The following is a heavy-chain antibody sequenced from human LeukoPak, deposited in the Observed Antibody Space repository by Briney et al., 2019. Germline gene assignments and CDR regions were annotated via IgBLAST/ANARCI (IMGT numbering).Heavy chain of an antibody. CDR3: ARGLRSGGSCYQNYYYYYYMDV. CDR1: GFTFSNYG. J-gene: IGHJ6*03. Sequence: GGSLRLSCAASGFTFSNYGMDWVRQAPGKGLEWVSYSSSSSSSIYYADSVKGRVTISRDNAKNSLYLQMNSLRAEDTAVYYCARGLRSGGSCYQNYYYYYYMDVWGKGTTVTVSS. CDR2: SSSSSSSI. V-gene: IGHV3-48*04. D-gene: IGHD2-15*01.